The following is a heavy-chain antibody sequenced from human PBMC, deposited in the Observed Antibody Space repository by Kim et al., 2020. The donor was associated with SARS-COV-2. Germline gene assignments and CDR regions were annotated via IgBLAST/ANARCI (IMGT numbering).Heavy chain of an antibody. Sequence: GGSLRLSCAASGFTFSSYSMNWVRQAPGKGLEWVSYISSSSSTIYYADSVKGRFTISRDNAKNSLYLQMNSLRDEDTAVYYCARDRGTMVRGVRGGDTPNWFDPWGQGTLVTVSS. V-gene: IGHV3-48*02. D-gene: IGHD3-10*01. CDR1: GFTFSSYS. CDR2: ISSSSSTI. CDR3: ARDRGTMVRGVRGGDTPNWFDP. J-gene: IGHJ5*02.